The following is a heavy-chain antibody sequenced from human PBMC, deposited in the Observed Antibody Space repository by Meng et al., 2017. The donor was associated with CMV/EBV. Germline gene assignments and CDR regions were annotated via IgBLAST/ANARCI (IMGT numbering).Heavy chain of an antibody. CDR1: GGSISSGDYY. D-gene: IGHD1-14*01. J-gene: IGHJ4*02. CDR2: IYYSGST. V-gene: IGHV4-30-4*08. CDR3: ARVMGPNRTPYYFDY. Sequence: PGLGKPSQTLSHTCSVSGGSISSGDYYWSWIRQSRGKGLEWIGYIYYSGSTYYNPSLNSRFTKSVDTSKNQFSLKLSSVTAADTAVYYCARVMGPNRTPYYFDYWGQGTLVTVSS.